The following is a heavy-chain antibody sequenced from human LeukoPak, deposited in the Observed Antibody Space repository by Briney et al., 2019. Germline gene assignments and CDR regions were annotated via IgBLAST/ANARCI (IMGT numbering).Heavy chain of an antibody. D-gene: IGHD6-19*01. CDR3: ARDLLGIAVAGLDLYYFDY. J-gene: IGHJ4*02. CDR2: INPNSGGT. CDR1: GYTFTGYY. V-gene: IGHV1-2*02. Sequence: ASVKVSCKASGYTFTGYYMHWVRQAPGQGLEWMGWINPNSGGTNYAQKFQGRVTMTRDTSISTAYMELSRLRSDDTAVCYCARDLLGIAVAGLDLYYFDYWGQGTLVTVSS.